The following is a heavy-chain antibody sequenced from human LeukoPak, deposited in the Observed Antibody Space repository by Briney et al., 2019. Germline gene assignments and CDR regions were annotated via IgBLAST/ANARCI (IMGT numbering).Heavy chain of an antibody. CDR2: ISGSGGST. V-gene: IGHV3-23*01. CDR3: AKDEDIVVVPAAIDY. Sequence: PGGSLRLSCAASGFTFSSYGMSRVRQAPGKGLEWVSAISGSGGSTYYADSVKGRFTISRDNSKNTLYLQMNSLRAEDTAVYYCAKDEDIVVVPAAIDYWGQGTLVTVSS. D-gene: IGHD2-2*01. J-gene: IGHJ4*02. CDR1: GFTFSSYG.